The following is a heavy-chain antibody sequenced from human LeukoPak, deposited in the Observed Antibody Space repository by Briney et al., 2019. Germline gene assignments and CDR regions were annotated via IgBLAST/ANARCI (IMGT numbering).Heavy chain of an antibody. CDR3: ARGQGYYYYYMDV. Sequence: GEALKISCKGSGYSFTSYWIGWVGQMPRKGLEWRGIIYPGDSDTRYSPSFQGQVTISADKSISTAYLQWSSLKASDTAMYYCARGQGYYYYYMDVWGKGTTVTVSS. CDR2: IYPGDSDT. CDR1: GYSFTSYW. V-gene: IGHV5-51*01. J-gene: IGHJ6*03.